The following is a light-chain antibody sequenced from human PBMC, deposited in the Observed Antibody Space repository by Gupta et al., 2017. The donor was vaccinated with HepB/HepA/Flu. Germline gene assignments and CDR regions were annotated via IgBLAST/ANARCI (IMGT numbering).Light chain of an antibody. CDR3: SGWAFGLNSVV. CDR2: RNN. J-gene: IGLJ3*02. CDR1: NNDVGNKG. Sequence: QAGLTQPPSVLKDLRQTATPTCTGNNNDVGNKGAAWLQQHQGHPPKLLSYRNNNRPSGISGRFSASRSGNTAFLTITGLQPEDEADYYGSGWAFGLNSVVFGGGTKLTVL. V-gene: IGLV10-54*01.